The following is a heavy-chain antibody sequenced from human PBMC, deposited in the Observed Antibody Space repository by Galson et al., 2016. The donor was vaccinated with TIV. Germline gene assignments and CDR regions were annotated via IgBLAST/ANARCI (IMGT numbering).Heavy chain of an antibody. Sequence: ETLSLTCAVYGGSFSGYYWGWIRQPPGKGLEWIGEINHSGSTNYNPSLKSRVTISVDTSKNQFSLKLSSVTAADTAVYYCASGYGDPFDIWGQGTMVTVSS. J-gene: IGHJ3*02. CDR2: INHSGST. D-gene: IGHD4-17*01. V-gene: IGHV4-34*01. CDR1: GGSFSGYY. CDR3: ASGYGDPFDI.